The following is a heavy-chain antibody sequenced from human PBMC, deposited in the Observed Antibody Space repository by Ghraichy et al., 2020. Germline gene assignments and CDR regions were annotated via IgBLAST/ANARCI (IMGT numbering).Heavy chain of an antibody. CDR3: TRDRGGRNGYNLRGAFDI. CDR1: GFTFSAYA. V-gene: IGHV3-30*04. CDR2: ISFDGSNK. J-gene: IGHJ3*02. D-gene: IGHD5-24*01. Sequence: GESLNISCVASGFTFSAYAMHWVRQAPGKGLEWVTLISFDGSNKYYADSVRGRFTVSRDNSKHTVYLQMNSLRAEDTAVYYCTRDRGGRNGYNLRGAFDIWGQGTMVTVSS.